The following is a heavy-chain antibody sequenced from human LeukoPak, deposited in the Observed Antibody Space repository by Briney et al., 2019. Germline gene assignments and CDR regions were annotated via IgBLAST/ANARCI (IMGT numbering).Heavy chain of an antibody. J-gene: IGHJ4*02. CDR2: IYTSGST. Sequence: SETLSLTCTVSGGSISSYYWSWIRQPAGKGLEWIGRIYTSGSTNYNPSLKSRVTISVDTSKNQFSLKLSSVTAADTAVYYCAKAKNYYDKPLDRWGQGTLVTVSS. D-gene: IGHD3-22*01. CDR1: GGSISSYY. CDR3: AKAKNYYDKPLDR. V-gene: IGHV4-4*07.